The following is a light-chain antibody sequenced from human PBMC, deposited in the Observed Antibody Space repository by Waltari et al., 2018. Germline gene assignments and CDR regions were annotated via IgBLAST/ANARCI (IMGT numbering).Light chain of an antibody. V-gene: IGKV3-15*01. Sequence: EIVMMQSPGTLFASPGERVILSCRASQSVGSNLAWYQQKPGQAPRLLIYGASTRATDIPGTFSGSGSGTGFTLTISRLQSEDFALYYCQQYYNWPRTFGQGTKVEIK. CDR3: QQYYNWPRT. CDR2: GAS. CDR1: QSVGSN. J-gene: IGKJ1*01.